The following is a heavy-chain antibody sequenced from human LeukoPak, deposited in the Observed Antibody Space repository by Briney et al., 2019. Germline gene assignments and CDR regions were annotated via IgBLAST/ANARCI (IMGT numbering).Heavy chain of an antibody. Sequence: SETLSLTCTVSGGSISSYYWSWIRQPPGKGLEWIGYIYYSGSTNYNPSLKSRVTISVDTSKNQFSLKLGSVTAADTAVYYCAREEIRSWYEVGYWGQGTLVTVSS. CDR2: IYYSGST. CDR1: GGSISSYY. CDR3: AREEIRSWYEVGY. J-gene: IGHJ4*02. V-gene: IGHV4-59*01. D-gene: IGHD6-13*01.